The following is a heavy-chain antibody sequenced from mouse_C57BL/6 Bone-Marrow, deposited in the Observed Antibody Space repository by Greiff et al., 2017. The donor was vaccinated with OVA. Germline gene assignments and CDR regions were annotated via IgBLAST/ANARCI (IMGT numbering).Heavy chain of an antibody. CDR1: GYTFTDYE. D-gene: IGHD2-3*01. V-gene: IGHV1-15*01. Sequence: QVQLKESGAELVRPGASVTLSCKASGYTFTDYEMHWVKQTPVHGLEWIGAIDPETGGTAYNQKFKGKAILTADKSSSTAYMELRSLTSEDSAVYYCTRKDGYYFDYWGQGTTLTVSS. CDR2: IDPETGGT. J-gene: IGHJ2*01. CDR3: TRKDGYYFDY.